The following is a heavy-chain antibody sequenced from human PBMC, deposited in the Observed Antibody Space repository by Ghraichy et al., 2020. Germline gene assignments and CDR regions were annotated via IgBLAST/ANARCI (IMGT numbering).Heavy chain of an antibody. V-gene: IGHV4-39*01. D-gene: IGHD3-16*01. CDR1: GGSISSSSYF. J-gene: IGHJ4*02. CDR2: IYYRGNT. Sequence: SETLSLTCTVSGGSISSSSYFWGWIRQPPGKGLEWIGSIYYRGNTYYNPPLKSRVTISVDMSKNQFSLKLSSVTAADTAVYYCARISPSFGGDTRARVFTEFDYWGQGTLVTVSS. CDR3: ARISPSFGGDTRARVFTEFDY.